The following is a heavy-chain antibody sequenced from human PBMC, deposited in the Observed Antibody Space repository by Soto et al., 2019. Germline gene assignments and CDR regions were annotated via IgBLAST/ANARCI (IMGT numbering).Heavy chain of an antibody. CDR1: GFSFSDYS. J-gene: IGHJ4*02. Sequence: EVQLVESGGGLVKPGGSLRLSCAASGFSFSDYSMNWVRQAPGKGLEWVSSISSSVSNYMFYADSVKGRFTISRDNAKKSLYLQMNSLRADETAVYYCARYDYGDYYFDSWGQGTLVTVSS. V-gene: IGHV3-21*01. D-gene: IGHD4-17*01. CDR3: ARYDYGDYYFDS. CDR2: ISSSVSNYM.